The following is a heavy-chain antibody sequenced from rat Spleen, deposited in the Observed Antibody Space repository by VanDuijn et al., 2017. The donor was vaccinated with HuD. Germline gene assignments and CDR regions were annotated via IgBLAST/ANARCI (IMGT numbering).Heavy chain of an antibody. Sequence: EVQLVESGGDLVQPGRSLKLSCAASGFTFRNYDSAWVRQAPTMGLEWVTSTSPSGGATYYRDSVKGRFTVSRDNAKNTLYLQLDSLRSEDTATYYCVRQDTSGYSNWFAYWGQGTLVTVSS. CDR3: VRQDTSGYSNWFAY. J-gene: IGHJ3*01. CDR2: TSPSGGAT. D-gene: IGHD4-3*01. V-gene: IGHV5S13*01. CDR1: GFTFRNYD.